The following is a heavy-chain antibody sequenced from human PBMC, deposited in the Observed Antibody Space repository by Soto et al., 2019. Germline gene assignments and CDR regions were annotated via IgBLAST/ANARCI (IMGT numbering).Heavy chain of an antibody. D-gene: IGHD6-19*01. V-gene: IGHV3-30-3*01. Sequence: QVQLVESGGGVVQPGRSLRLSCAASGFTFSSYAMHWVRQAPGKGLEWVALISYDGSNIHYADSVKGRFTISRDNXKTXLSLQMNSLRAEDTAVYYCARVRQQWLVSAHFFDYWGQGTLVTVSS. CDR2: ISYDGSNI. CDR3: ARVRQQWLVSAHFFDY. J-gene: IGHJ4*02. CDR1: GFTFSSYA.